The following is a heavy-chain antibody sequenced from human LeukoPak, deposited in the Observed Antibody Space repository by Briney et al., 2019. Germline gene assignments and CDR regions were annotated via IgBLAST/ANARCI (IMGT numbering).Heavy chain of an antibody. Sequence: GGSLRLSCAASGFTFSSYGMHWVRQAPGKGLEWVAVIWYDGSNKYYADSVKGRFTISRDNSKNTLYLQMNSLRAEDTAVYYCATSSGDYPLNYWGQGTLVTVSS. D-gene: IGHD4-17*01. V-gene: IGHV3-33*01. CDR2: IWYDGSNK. J-gene: IGHJ4*02. CDR3: ATSSGDYPLNY. CDR1: GFTFSSYG.